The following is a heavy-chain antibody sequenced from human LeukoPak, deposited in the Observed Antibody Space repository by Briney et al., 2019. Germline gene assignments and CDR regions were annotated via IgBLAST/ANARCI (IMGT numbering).Heavy chain of an antibody. CDR2: INPNSGGT. V-gene: IGHV1-2*02. J-gene: IGHJ5*02. Sequence: ASVKVSCKASGYTFTGYYMHWVRQAPGQGLEWMGWINPNSGGTNYAQKFQGRVTMTRDTSISTAYMELRSLRSDDTAVYYCARDGRHRYYYDSSGNYGSWFDPWGQGTLVTVSS. CDR3: ARDGRHRYYYDSSGNYGSWFDP. CDR1: GYTFTGYY. D-gene: IGHD3-22*01.